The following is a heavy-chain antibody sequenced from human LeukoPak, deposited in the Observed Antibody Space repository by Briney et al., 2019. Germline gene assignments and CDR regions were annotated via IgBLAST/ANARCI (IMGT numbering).Heavy chain of an antibody. CDR3: GRRGSYLDY. J-gene: IGHJ4*02. D-gene: IGHD1-26*01. V-gene: IGHV3-7*01. CDR2: IKEDGSEK. CDR1: GFTFSSYW. Sequence: GGSLRLSCAASGFTFSSYWMNWVRQAPGKGLEWVATIKEDGSEKYYVDSVEGRFTISRDNAKNPLYLQLNSMRAEDTAVYYCGRRGSYLDYWGQGTLVTVSS.